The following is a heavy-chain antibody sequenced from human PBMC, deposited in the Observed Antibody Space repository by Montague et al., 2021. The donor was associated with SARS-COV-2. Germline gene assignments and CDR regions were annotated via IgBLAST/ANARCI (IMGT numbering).Heavy chain of an antibody. D-gene: IGHD6-13*01. CDR3: ARDYFTSSWYGRPYCYYYGMDV. V-gene: IGHV3-7*01. CDR1: GFTFSDYW. J-gene: IGHJ6*02. CDR2: IKQDGSEK. Sequence: SLRLSCAASGFTFSDYWMRWVRQAPGKGLEWVANIKQDGSEKYYVGSAKGRFTVSRDNAKKSLYLQMNSLRAEDTAVYYCARDYFTSSWYGRPYCYYYGMDVWGQGTTVTVSS.